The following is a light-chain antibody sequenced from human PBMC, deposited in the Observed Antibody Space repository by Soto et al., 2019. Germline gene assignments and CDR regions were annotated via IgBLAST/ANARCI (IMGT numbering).Light chain of an antibody. V-gene: IGLV2-14*03. Sequence: QSVLTQPASVSGSPGRSVTISCTGTSSDVGDFNYVSWYQHLPGRAPKLIIYDVTNRPSGISYRFSASKSGRTASLTISGLQAEDEADSSCSSYSSSSPHVVFGGGTKLTVL. CDR1: SSDVGDFNY. CDR2: DVT. J-gene: IGLJ2*01. CDR3: SSYSSSSPHVV.